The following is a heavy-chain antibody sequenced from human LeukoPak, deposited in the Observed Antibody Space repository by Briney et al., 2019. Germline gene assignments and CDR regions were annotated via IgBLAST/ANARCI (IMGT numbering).Heavy chain of an antibody. D-gene: IGHD3-10*01. J-gene: IGHJ5*02. V-gene: IGHV4-39*07. Sequence: SETLSLTCTVSGGSISSSSYYWGWIRQPPGKGLEWIGEINHSGSTNYNPSLKSRVTISVDTSKNQFSLKLSSVTAADTAVYYCARSARVRVANWFDPWGQGTLVTVSS. CDR1: GGSISSSSYY. CDR3: ARSARVRVANWFDP. CDR2: INHSGST.